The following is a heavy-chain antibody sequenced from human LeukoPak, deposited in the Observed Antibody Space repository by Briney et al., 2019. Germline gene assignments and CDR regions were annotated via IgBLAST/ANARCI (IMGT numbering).Heavy chain of an antibody. V-gene: IGHV4-4*02. Sequence: SETLSLTCGVSGGPIDITNYWSWVRQAPGKGLEWIGEIAHDGTTNYNLALRSRVAMSLDRANNQFSLSLTSVTAADTAIYYCTRESRPFCPFGYWGQGVLVTVSS. CDR2: IAHDGTT. D-gene: IGHD3-16*01. CDR1: GGPIDITNY. J-gene: IGHJ4*02. CDR3: TRESRPFCPFGY.